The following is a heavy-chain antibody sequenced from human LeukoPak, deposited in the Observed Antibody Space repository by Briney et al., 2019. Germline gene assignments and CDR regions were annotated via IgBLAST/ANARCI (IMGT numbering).Heavy chain of an antibody. D-gene: IGHD2-2*01. CDR1: GYTFTSYY. V-gene: IGHV1-46*01. J-gene: IGHJ5*02. CDR2: INPSVGST. Sequence: ASVKVSCKASGYTFTSYYMHWVRQAPGQGLEWMGIINPSVGSTSYAQKFQGRVTMTRDMSTSTVYMELISLRSEDTAVYYCARDRGSLGYCSSTSCYRFDPWGQGTLVTVSS. CDR3: ARDRGSLGYCSSTSCYRFDP.